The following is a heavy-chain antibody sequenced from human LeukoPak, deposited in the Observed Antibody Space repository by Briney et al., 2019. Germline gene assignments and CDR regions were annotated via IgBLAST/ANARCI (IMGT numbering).Heavy chain of an antibody. CDR2: MNPNSGNT. D-gene: IGHD3-10*01. V-gene: IGHV1-8*03. CDR3: ARRLTMVRGVIITLGY. J-gene: IGHJ4*02. CDR1: GYTFTSYD. Sequence: ASVKVSCKASGYTFTSYDINWVRQATGQGLEWMGWMNPNSGNTGYAQKFQGRVTITRNTSISTAYMELSSLRSEDTAVYYCARRLTMVRGVIITLGYWGQGTLVTGSS.